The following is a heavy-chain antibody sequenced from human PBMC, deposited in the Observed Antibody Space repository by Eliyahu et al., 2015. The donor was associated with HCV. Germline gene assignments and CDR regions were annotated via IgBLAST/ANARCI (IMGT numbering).Heavy chain of an antibody. D-gene: IGHD4/OR15-4a*01. CDR1: GYTFTTYG. V-gene: IGHV1-18*01. CDR3: TRNKQTIGDFRWFDP. CDR2: ISGYNGHT. Sequence: QVQLVQSGAEVKKPGASVTVSCKSSGYTFTTYGISWVRQAPGQGLEWMGWISGYNGHTKYAQKFQDRVTMTTDTSTSSAFMELRSLNSDDTAIYYCTRNKQTIGDFRWFDPWGQGTLVTVSS. J-gene: IGHJ5*02.